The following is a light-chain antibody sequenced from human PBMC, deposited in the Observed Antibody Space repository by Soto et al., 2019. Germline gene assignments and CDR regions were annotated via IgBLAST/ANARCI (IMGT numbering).Light chain of an antibody. Sequence: EIVLAQSPGTLSLSPGERATLSCRASQSISSYLAWYQQISGQAPRLLIYGASSRATGIPDRFSGSGSGTDFTLTIGRLEPEDFAVYYCQQYGSSPRTFGQGTKVDNK. CDR2: GAS. CDR1: QSISSY. V-gene: IGKV3-20*01. J-gene: IGKJ1*01. CDR3: QQYGSSPRT.